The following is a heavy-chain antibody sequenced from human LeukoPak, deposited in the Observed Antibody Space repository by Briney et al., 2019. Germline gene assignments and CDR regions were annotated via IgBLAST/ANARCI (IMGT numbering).Heavy chain of an antibody. D-gene: IGHD6-13*01. CDR3: AREVNSSTWRPLDF. CDR2: INHSGST. Sequence: MPSETLSLTCAVYGGSFSGYYWSWIRQPPGKGLEWIGEINHSGSTNYNPSLKSRVTISVDTSKNQFSLKLTSMTAADTAVYYCAREVNSSTWRPLDFWGQGTLVTVSS. V-gene: IGHV4-34*01. J-gene: IGHJ4*02. CDR1: GGSFSGYY.